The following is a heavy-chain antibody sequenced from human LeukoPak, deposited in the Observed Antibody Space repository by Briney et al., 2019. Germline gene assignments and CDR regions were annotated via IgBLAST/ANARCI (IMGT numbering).Heavy chain of an antibody. D-gene: IGHD5-24*01. V-gene: IGHV3-48*01. Sequence: PGGSLRLSCAASGFTFSSYSMNWVRQAPGKGLEWVSYISSSSSTIHYADSVKGRFTISRDNAKNSLYLQMNSLRAEDTAVYYCAKDGYTSYYMDVWGKGTTVTISS. CDR3: AKDGYTSYYMDV. CDR2: ISSSSSTI. J-gene: IGHJ6*03. CDR1: GFTFSSYS.